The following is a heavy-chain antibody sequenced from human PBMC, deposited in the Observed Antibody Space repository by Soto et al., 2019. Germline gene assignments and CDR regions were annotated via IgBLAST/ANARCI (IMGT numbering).Heavy chain of an antibody. CDR2: ISAYNGNT. J-gene: IGHJ4*02. CDR1: GYTFTSYG. Sequence: ASVKVSCKASGYTFTSYGISWVRQAPGQGLEWMGWISAYNGNTNYAQKLQGRVTMTTDTSTSTAYMELRSLRSDDTAVYYCARAYYDSSGPRSPYFDYWGQGTLVTVSS. V-gene: IGHV1-18*04. CDR3: ARAYYDSSGPRSPYFDY. D-gene: IGHD3-22*01.